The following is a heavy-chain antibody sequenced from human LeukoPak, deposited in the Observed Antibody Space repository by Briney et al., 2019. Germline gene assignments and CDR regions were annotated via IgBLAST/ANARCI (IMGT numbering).Heavy chain of an antibody. D-gene: IGHD3-10*01. CDR3: ASCGVGSAPLDW. V-gene: IGHV3-23*01. J-gene: IGHJ4*02. CDR2: ISGGGGSR. CDR1: IYIHRRHD. Sequence: PGGSLRLFCGSSIYIHRRHDMLGVRQAPGKGLEWVSGISGGGGSRYYADSVKGRFTISRDNSKNTLYLQMHSLRAEDTDIYDCASCGVGSAPLDWWGQGTLVTVSS.